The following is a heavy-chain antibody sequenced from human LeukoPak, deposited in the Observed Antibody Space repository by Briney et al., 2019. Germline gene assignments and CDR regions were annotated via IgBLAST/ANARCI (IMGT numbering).Heavy chain of an antibody. CDR1: GLIFSSYA. Sequence: GGSLRLSCSASGLIFSSYAMHWVRQAPGKRLEYVSGISSNGGRTYYADSVTGRFTISRDNPKNTLYVQMSSLRSEDTAVYYCVKAQSTGWSPFDYWGQGTLVTVSS. J-gene: IGHJ4*02. V-gene: IGHV3-64*05. CDR3: VKAQSTGWSPFDY. D-gene: IGHD3-9*01. CDR2: ISSNGGRT.